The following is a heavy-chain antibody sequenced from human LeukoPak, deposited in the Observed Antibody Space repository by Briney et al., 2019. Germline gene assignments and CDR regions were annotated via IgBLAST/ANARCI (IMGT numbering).Heavy chain of an antibody. CDR2: IRYDGSDK. D-gene: IGHD3-22*01. CDR1: GFTLRGYG. CDR3: ARVRYDSSGYYYFDY. V-gene: IGHV3-30*02. Sequence: AGGSLRLSCAASGFTLRGYGMHWVRQAPGKGLEWVAFIRYDGSDKSYADSVKGRFTISRDDAKNSLYLQMNSLRAEDTAVYYCARVRYDSSGYYYFDYWGQGTLVTVSS. J-gene: IGHJ4*02.